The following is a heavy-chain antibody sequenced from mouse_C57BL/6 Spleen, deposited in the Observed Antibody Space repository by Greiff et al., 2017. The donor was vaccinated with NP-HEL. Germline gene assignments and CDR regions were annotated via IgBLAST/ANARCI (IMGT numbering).Heavy chain of an antibody. CDR3: ARSFYYYGPWFAY. D-gene: IGHD1-1*01. CDR2: IDPANGNT. Sequence: EVQLQQSGAELAKPGASVKLSCKASGYTFTSYWMHWVKQRPGQGLEWIGRIDPANGNTKYAPKFQGQATITADTSSNTAYLQLSSLTSEDTAIYYCARSFYYYGPWFAYWGQGTLVTVSA. J-gene: IGHJ3*01. CDR1: GYTFTSYW. V-gene: IGHV14-3*01.